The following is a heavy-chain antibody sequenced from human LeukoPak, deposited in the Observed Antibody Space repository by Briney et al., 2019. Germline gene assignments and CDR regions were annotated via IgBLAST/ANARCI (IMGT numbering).Heavy chain of an antibody. CDR3: ARWATVTTD. D-gene: IGHD4-11*01. V-gene: IGHV3-48*01. Sequence: PGGSLRLSCAASQFTFSSYSMNWVRQAPGKGLEWVSYISSSSSTIYYADSVKGRFTISGDNAKNSLYLQMNSLRAEDTAVYYCARWATVTTDWGQGTLVTVSS. CDR1: QFTFSSYS. J-gene: IGHJ4*02. CDR2: ISSSSSTI.